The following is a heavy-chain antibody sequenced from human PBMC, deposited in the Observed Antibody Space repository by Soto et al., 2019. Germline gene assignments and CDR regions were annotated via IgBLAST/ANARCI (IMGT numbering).Heavy chain of an antibody. CDR3: AKRLSRFYYYGMDV. J-gene: IGHJ6*02. CDR2: ISYDGSNR. D-gene: IGHD6-13*01. V-gene: IGHV3-30*18. Sequence: AGGSLRLSCAASGFTFSIYGMHWVRQTPGKGLEWVAVISYDGSNRNYADSVKGRFAISRDNSKNTLYLQMNSLRPEDTAVYYCAKRLSRFYYYGMDVWGQGTTVTVSS. CDR1: GFTFSIYG.